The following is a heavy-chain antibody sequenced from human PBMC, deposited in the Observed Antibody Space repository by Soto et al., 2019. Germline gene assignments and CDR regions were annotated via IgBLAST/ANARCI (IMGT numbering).Heavy chain of an antibody. Sequence: GESLKISCKGSGYSFTNYWIGWVRQMPGKGLEWMGIIYPGDSDTRYSPSFQGQVIFSVDKSISTAYLQRSSLTASDTAMYYCARLGHGYNHAEYFQHWGQGTLVTVSS. J-gene: IGHJ1*01. D-gene: IGHD5-12*01. CDR3: ARLGHGYNHAEYFQH. CDR1: GYSFTNYW. CDR2: IYPGDSDT. V-gene: IGHV5-51*01.